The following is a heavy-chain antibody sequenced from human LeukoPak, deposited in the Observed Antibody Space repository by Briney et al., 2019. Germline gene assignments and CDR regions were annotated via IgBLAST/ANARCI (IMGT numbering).Heavy chain of an antibody. D-gene: IGHD6-19*01. CDR1: GFTFSSYW. Sequence: PGGSLRLSCAASGFTFSSYWMNWARQAPGKGLEWVASINHNGNVNYYVDSVKGRFTISRDNAKNSLYLQMSNLRAEDTAVYYCAKEGSIAVAGHPRYYFDYWGQGTLVTVSS. J-gene: IGHJ4*02. CDR3: AKEGSIAVAGHPRYYFDY. CDR2: INHNGNVN. V-gene: IGHV3-7*03.